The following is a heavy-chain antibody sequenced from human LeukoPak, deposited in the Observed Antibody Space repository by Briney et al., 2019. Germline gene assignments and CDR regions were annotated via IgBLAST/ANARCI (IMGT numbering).Heavy chain of an antibody. J-gene: IGHJ4*02. V-gene: IGHV3-74*01. Sequence: GGSLRLSCAASGFPFRAYWMHWVRRAPGRGLVWVSRINNDGSNIIYADSVKGRFTISRDNAKNTLYVQMNSLRAEDTAVYYCARTDWYHNDYWGQGTPVTVSS. D-gene: IGHD3-9*01. CDR3: ARTDWYHNDY. CDR1: GFPFRAYW. CDR2: INNDGSNI.